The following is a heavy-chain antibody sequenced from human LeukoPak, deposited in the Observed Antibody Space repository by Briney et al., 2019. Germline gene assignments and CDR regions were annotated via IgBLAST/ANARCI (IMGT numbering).Heavy chain of an antibody. D-gene: IGHD1-26*01. J-gene: IGHJ3*02. V-gene: IGHV3-15*01. CDR3: TTPPASGVVGADHDAFDI. Sequence: GGSLRLSCAASGFTFSNAWMSWVRQAPGKGLEWVGRIKSKTDGGTTDYAAPVKGRFTISRDDSKNTLYLQMNSLKTEDTAVYYCTTPPASGVVGADHDAFDIWGQGTMVTVSS. CDR1: GFTFSNAW. CDR2: IKSKTDGGTT.